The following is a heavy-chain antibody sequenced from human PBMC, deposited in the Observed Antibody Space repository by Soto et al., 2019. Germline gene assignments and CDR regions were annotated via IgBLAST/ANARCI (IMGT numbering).Heavy chain of an antibody. CDR3: PRDGYNWNYVGGYYYYGMDV. D-gene: IGHD1-7*01. J-gene: IGHJ6*02. Sequence: PSETLSLTCAVSGGSISSSNWWSWVRQPPGXGLEWIGEIYHSGSTNYNPSLKSRVTISVDKSKNQFSLKLSSVTAADTAVYYCPRDGYNWNYVGGYYYYGMDVWGQGTTVTVSS. CDR1: GGSISSSNW. CDR2: IYHSGST. V-gene: IGHV4-4*02.